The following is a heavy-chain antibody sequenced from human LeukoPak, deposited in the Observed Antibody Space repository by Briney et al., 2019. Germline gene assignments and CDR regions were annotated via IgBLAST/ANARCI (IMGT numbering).Heavy chain of an antibody. CDR3: ARDAMVRGVTPWYYYYGMDV. V-gene: IGHV1-18*01. J-gene: IGHJ6*02. D-gene: IGHD3-10*01. CDR2: ISAYNGNT. Sequence: ASVKVSCKASGGTFSSYAISWVRQAPGQGLEWMGWISAYNGNTNYAQKLQGRVTMTTDTSTSTAYMELRSLRSDDTAVYYCARDAMVRGVTPWYYYYGMDVWGQGTTVPVSS. CDR1: GGTFSSYA.